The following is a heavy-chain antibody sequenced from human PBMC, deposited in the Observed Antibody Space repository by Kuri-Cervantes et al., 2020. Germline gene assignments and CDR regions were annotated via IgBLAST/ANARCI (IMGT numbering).Heavy chain of an antibody. CDR3: ARMYGDYLFDY. Sequence: GSLRLSCTVSGGSISSYYWSWIRQPAGKGLEWIGRIYTSGSTNYNPSLESRVTMSVDTSKNQFSLKLSSVTAADTAVYYCARMYGDYLFDYWGQGTLVTVSS. CDR2: IYTSGST. D-gene: IGHD4-17*01. CDR1: GGSISSYY. V-gene: IGHV4-4*07. J-gene: IGHJ4*02.